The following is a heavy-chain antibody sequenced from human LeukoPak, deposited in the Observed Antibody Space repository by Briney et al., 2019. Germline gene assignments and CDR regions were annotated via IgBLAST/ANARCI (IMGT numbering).Heavy chain of an antibody. CDR1: GFTFSSYG. CDR2: IRYDGSNK. V-gene: IGHV3-30*02. CDR3: AKGNSSDWRGAFDY. D-gene: IGHD6-19*01. J-gene: IGHJ4*02. Sequence: GGSLRLSCAASGFTFSSYGMHWVRQAPGKGLAWVAFIRYDGSNKYYADSVKGRFTISRDNSKNTLYLQMNSLRAEDTAVYYCAKGNSSDWRGAFDYWGQGTLVTVSS.